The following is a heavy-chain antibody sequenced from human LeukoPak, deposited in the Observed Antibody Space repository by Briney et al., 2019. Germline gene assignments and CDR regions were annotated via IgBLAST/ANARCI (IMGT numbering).Heavy chain of an antibody. J-gene: IGHJ4*02. Sequence: ASVTVSCRASGYTFNIYYMHWVRQPPGQGLEWMGIIHPSGGSTRYAQKFQGRVTMTRDTSTSTVYMELSSLRSEDTAVYYCARGWGDIAVAGAGTPLDYWGEGTLVTVSS. V-gene: IGHV1-46*02. D-gene: IGHD6-19*01. CDR1: GYTFNIYY. CDR3: ARGWGDIAVAGAGTPLDY. CDR2: IHPSGGST.